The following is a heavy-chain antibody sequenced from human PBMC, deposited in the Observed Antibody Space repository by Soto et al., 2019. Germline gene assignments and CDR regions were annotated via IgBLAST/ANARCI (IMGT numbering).Heavy chain of an antibody. CDR3: ARASYYYDSSGYYLLDY. D-gene: IGHD3-22*01. J-gene: IGHJ4*02. Sequence: ASVKVSCKASGYTFTGYYMHWVRQAPGQGLEWMGWINPNSGGTNYAQKFQGWVTMTRDTSISTAYMELSRQRSDDTAVYYFARASYYYDSSGYYLLDYWGQGALVTVSS. V-gene: IGHV1-2*04. CDR2: INPNSGGT. CDR1: GYTFTGYY.